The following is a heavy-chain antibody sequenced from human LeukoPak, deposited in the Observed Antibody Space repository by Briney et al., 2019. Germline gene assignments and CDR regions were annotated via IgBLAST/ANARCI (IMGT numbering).Heavy chain of an antibody. Sequence: PSETLSLTCTVSGGSISSNYWSWIRQPPGKGLEWIGSIYYSGSTYYNPSLKSRVTISVDTSKNQFSLKLSSVTAADTAVYYCARLHDYGDYAWFDPWGQGTLVTVSS. V-gene: IGHV4-39*01. CDR3: ARLHDYGDYAWFDP. D-gene: IGHD4-17*01. J-gene: IGHJ5*02. CDR1: GGSISSNY. CDR2: IYYSGST.